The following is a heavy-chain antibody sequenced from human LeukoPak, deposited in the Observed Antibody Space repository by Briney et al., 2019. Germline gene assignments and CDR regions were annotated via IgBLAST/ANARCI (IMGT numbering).Heavy chain of an antibody. D-gene: IGHD2-15*01. V-gene: IGHV3-21*01. CDR2: ISSSSSHI. J-gene: IGHJ2*01. Sequence: PGGSLRLSCAASGFTFSSYSMNWVRQAPGKGLEWVSSISSSSSHIYYADSVKGRFTISRDNAKNSLYLQMNSLRAEDTAVYYCARGRGDCSGGSCYSVIWYFDLWGRGTLVTVSS. CDR3: ARGRGDCSGGSCYSVIWYFDL. CDR1: GFTFSSYS.